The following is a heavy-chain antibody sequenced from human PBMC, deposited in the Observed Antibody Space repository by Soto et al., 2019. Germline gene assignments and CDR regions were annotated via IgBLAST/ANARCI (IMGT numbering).Heavy chain of an antibody. Sequence: ASVKVSCKVSGYTLTELSMHWVRQAPGKGLEWMGGFDPEDGETIYAQKFQGRVTMTEDTSTDTAYMELSSLRSEDTAVYYCATSAGYSGYDTDFDYWGQGTLVTVSS. J-gene: IGHJ4*02. CDR3: ATSAGYSGYDTDFDY. V-gene: IGHV1-24*01. D-gene: IGHD5-12*01. CDR2: FDPEDGET. CDR1: GYTLTELS.